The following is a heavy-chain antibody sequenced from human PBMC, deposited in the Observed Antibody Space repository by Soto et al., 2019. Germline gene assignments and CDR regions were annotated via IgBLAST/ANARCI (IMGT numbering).Heavy chain of an antibody. CDR2: TYYRSKWYN. Sequence: QVQLQQSGPGLVKPSQPLSLTCSISGDSVSSSTAWNWIRQSPSRGLEWLGRTYYRSKWYNDYAVSMKSRXXTXPVXSKNQFSLQLNSVTPDDTAVYYCARDLGRTYGMDVWGQGTTVIVSS. V-gene: IGHV6-1*01. J-gene: IGHJ6*02. D-gene: IGHD7-27*01. CDR1: GDSVSSSTA. CDR3: ARDLGRTYGMDV.